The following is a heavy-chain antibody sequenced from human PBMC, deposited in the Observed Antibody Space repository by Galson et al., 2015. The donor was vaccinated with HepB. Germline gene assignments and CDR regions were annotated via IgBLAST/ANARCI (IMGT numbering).Heavy chain of an antibody. D-gene: IGHD6-13*01. CDR3: AREAAAAGTWYFDY. V-gene: IGHV1-18*01. Sequence: SVKVSCKASGYTFTSYGISWVRQAPGQGLEWMGWISAYNGNTNYAQKLQGRVTMTTDTSTSTAYMELRSLRSDDTAVYYCAREAAAAGTWYFDYWGQGTLVTVSS. CDR1: GYTFTSYG. J-gene: IGHJ4*02. CDR2: ISAYNGNT.